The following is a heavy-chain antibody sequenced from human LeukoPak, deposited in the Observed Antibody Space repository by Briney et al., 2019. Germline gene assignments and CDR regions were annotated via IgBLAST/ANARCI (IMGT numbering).Heavy chain of an antibody. Sequence: SETLSLTCTVSGGSISSYYWSWVRQPPGKGLEWVGYIYYSGSTNYNPSLKSRVTISVDTSKNQFSLKLSSVTAADTAVYYCARDRGPGNDAFDIWGQGTMVTVSS. D-gene: IGHD1-14*01. V-gene: IGHV4-59*01. CDR2: IYYSGST. CDR1: GGSISSYY. CDR3: ARDRGPGNDAFDI. J-gene: IGHJ3*02.